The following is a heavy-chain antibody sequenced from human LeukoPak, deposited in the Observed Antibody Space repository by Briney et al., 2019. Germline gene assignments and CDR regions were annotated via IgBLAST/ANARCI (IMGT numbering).Heavy chain of an antibody. V-gene: IGHV4-4*07. CDR3: ARESCSGGSCYFQGDAFDI. D-gene: IGHD2-15*01. J-gene: IGHJ3*02. Sequence: PSETLSLTCTVSGGSISSYYWSWIRQPAGKGLEWIGRIYTSGSTNYNPSLKSRVTMSVDTSKNQFSLKLSSVTAADTAVYYCARESCSGGSCYFQGDAFDIWGKGQWSPSLQ. CDR1: GGSISSYY. CDR2: IYTSGST.